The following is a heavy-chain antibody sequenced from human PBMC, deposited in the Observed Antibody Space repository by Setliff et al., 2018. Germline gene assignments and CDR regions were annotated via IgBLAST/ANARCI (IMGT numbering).Heavy chain of an antibody. D-gene: IGHD3-10*01. CDR3: ARHVYGSGSYYNWFDP. CDR1: GGSISSSNW. V-gene: IGHV4-4*02. J-gene: IGHJ5*02. CDR2: IYHSGST. Sequence: SETLSLTCAVSGGSISSSNWWSWVRQPPGKGLEWIGSIYHSGSTYYNPSLKSRVTISVDTSKNQFSLKLSSVTAADTAVYYCARHVYGSGSYYNWFDPWGQGTLVTVSS.